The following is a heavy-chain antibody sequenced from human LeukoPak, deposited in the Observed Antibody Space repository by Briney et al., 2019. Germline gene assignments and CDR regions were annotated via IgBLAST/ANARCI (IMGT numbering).Heavy chain of an antibody. D-gene: IGHD4-17*01. V-gene: IGHV3-21*01. CDR3: ARDGPTVTLDY. CDR2: ISSSSYI. CDR1: GFTFSSYS. Sequence: GGSLRLSCAASGFTFSSYSMNWVRQAPGKGLEWVSSISSSSYIYYADSVKGRFTISRDNSKNTLYLQMNSLRAEDTAVYYCARDGPTVTLDYWGQGTLVTVSS. J-gene: IGHJ4*02.